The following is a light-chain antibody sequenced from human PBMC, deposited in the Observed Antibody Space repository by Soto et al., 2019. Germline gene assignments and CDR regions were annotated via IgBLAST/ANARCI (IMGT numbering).Light chain of an antibody. Sequence: QSVLTQPPSASGTPGQRITISCSGSSSNIGSDYVYWYQKVPGTAPKLLIYSNNLRPSGVPDRFSGSKSGTSASLAISGLRSEDEADYYCAAWDDSLSGWVFGGGTQLTV. J-gene: IGLJ3*02. CDR3: AAWDDSLSGWV. CDR1: SSNIGSDY. CDR2: SNN. V-gene: IGLV1-47*02.